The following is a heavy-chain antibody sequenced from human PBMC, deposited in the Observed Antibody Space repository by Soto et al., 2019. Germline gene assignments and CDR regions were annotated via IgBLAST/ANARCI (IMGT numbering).Heavy chain of an antibody. D-gene: IGHD1-26*01. CDR3: ARILSEEVGALHY. J-gene: IGHJ4*02. V-gene: IGHV1-2*02. Sequence: QVQLVQSGAEVKKPGASVKVSCKTSGYTFTGYHVHWVRQAPGQGLEWMGWIHPNSGGTSYAQKFQGRVTMTRDTSISTAYMELSRLRYDDTAVYYCARILSEEVGALHYWGQGTLVTVSS. CDR2: IHPNSGGT. CDR1: GYTFTGYH.